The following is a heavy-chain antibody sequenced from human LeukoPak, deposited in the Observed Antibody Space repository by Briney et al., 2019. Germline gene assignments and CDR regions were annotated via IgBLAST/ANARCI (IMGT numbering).Heavy chain of an antibody. CDR2: IYTSGST. J-gene: IGHJ4*02. CDR1: GGSISSYY. D-gene: IGHD3-22*01. CDR3: AASYMYYYDSSGYYYPFDY. V-gene: IGHV4-4*07. Sequence: SETLSLTCTVSGGSISSYYWSWIRQPAGKGLEWIGRIYTSGSTNYNPSLKSRVTMSVDTSKNQFSLKLSSVTAADTAVYYCAASYMYYYDSSGYYYPFDYWGQGTLVTVSS.